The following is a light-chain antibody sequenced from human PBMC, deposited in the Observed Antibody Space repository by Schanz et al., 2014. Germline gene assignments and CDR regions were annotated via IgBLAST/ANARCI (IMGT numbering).Light chain of an antibody. J-gene: IGKJ2*01. CDR1: QSVSSSY. Sequence: EIVLTQSPGTLSLSPGERATLSCRASQSVSSSYLAWYQQKPGQAPRLLIHSAFTRVTGIPDRFIGSGSGTDFTLTISRLQPEDFAVYYCQQYGSSPYTFGQGTKLEIK. CDR2: SAF. V-gene: IGKV3-20*01. CDR3: QQYGSSPYT.